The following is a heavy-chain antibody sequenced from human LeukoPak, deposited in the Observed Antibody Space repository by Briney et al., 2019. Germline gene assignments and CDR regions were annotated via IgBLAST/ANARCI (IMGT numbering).Heavy chain of an antibody. J-gene: IGHJ5*01. Sequence: SETLSLTCNVSCGSISSYYWSWIRQPPGKRLEWIGYIHYSGSTKYNPSLKSRVSISLDTPKNQFSLRLSPVTAADAAVYYCAGTVAGPNWFDSWGQGTQITVSS. CDR2: IHYSGST. V-gene: IGHV4-59*08. CDR3: AGTVAGPNWFDS. D-gene: IGHD6-19*01. CDR1: CGSISSYY.